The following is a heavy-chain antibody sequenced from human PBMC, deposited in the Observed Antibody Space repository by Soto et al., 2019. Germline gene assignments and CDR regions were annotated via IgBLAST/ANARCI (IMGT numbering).Heavy chain of an antibody. V-gene: IGHV1-69*01. CDR3: ARVGHITNYGMAV. CDR2: IIPFFGTS. J-gene: IGHJ6*02. Sequence: QVQLVQSVAEVKKPGSSVKVSCEASGGTFSSYPINWVRQAPGQGLEWMGGIIPFFGTSNYAKKFQGRVTITADASTSTAYMELRSLRSEDTAVYSCARVGHITNYGMAVWGQGTTVTVSS. CDR1: GGTFSSYP. D-gene: IGHD1-26*01.